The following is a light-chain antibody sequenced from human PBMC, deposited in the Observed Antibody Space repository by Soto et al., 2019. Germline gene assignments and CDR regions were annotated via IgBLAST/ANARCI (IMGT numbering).Light chain of an antibody. CDR3: QQYNSYPYT. CDR1: QSISSW. Sequence: DIQMTQSPSTLSASVGDRVTITCRASQSISSWLAWYQQKPGKAPKLLIYKASSLESGVPSRFSGSGSGTEFTLTICSLQPDDFAPYYCQQYNSYPYTFGQGTKLEIK. J-gene: IGKJ2*01. CDR2: KAS. V-gene: IGKV1-5*03.